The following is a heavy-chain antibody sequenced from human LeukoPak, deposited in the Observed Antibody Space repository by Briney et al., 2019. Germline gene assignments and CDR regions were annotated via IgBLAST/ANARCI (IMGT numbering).Heavy chain of an antibody. CDR1: GFTFSSYG. CDR2: IWYDGSNK. D-gene: IGHD2-8*02. J-gene: IGHJ4*02. Sequence: GSLRLSCAASGFTFSSYGMHWVRQAPGKGLEWVAVIWYDGSNKYYADSVKGRFTISRDNSKNTLSLQMNSLRAEDTAIYYCARDLSEKYCIDYWGQGTLVTVSS. CDR3: ARDLSEKYCIDY. V-gene: IGHV3-33*08.